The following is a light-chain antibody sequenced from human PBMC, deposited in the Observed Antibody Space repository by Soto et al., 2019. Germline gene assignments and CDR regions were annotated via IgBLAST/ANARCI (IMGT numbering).Light chain of an antibody. CDR1: QNVRSY. CDR3: QQTFSTPRT. V-gene: IGKV1-39*01. J-gene: IGKJ1*01. CDR2: ETS. Sequence: DTQMTQSPSSLSASVGDRVTITCRASQNVRSYVNWYQQKPGKAPSLLIYETSTLQSGVPPRFSGDGYGTDFTLSISSLHPEDFATYYCQQTFSTPRTFGPGTTVEI.